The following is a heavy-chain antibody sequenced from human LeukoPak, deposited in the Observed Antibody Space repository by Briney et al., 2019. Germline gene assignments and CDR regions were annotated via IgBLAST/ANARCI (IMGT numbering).Heavy chain of an antibody. CDR3: AKVGLTMVRGVIGGMDV. D-gene: IGHD3-10*01. CDR1: GFTFSSYA. J-gene: IGHJ6*02. Sequence: GGSLRLSCAASGFTFSSYAMSWVRQAPGKGLEWVSAISGSGGSTYYADSVKGRFTISRDNSKNTLYLQMNSLRAEDTAVYCCAKVGLTMVRGVIGGMDVWGQGTTVTVSS. CDR2: ISGSGGST. V-gene: IGHV3-23*01.